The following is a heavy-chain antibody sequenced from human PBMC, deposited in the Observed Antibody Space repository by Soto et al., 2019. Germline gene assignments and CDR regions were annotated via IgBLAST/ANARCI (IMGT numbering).Heavy chain of an antibody. V-gene: IGHV4-61*01. CDR1: GGSVSSGSYY. D-gene: IGHD6-13*01. J-gene: IGHJ5*02. CDR2: IYYSGST. CDR3: ARVWQQLEIGNLFDP. Sequence: SETLSLTCTVSGGSVSSGSYYWSWIRQPPGKGLEWIGYIYYSGSTNYNPSLKSRVTISVDTSKNQFSLKLSSVTAADTAVYYCARVWQQLEIGNLFDPWGQRTLVTVSS.